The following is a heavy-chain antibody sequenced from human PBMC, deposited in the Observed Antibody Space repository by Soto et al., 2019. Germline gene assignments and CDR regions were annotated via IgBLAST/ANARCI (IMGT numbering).Heavy chain of an antibody. Sequence: QVQLVESGGGVVQPGRSLRLSCAASGFTFSSYAMHWVRQAPGKGLEWVAVISYDGTNEFYADSVKGRFTIARDNSKNTLYLQMTRLRAEDTAVYYGARGYTAAPRTSHFDYWGQGTLVTVSS. V-gene: IGHV3-30-3*01. CDR1: GFTFSSYA. CDR3: ARGYTAAPRTSHFDY. D-gene: IGHD6-13*01. CDR2: ISYDGTNE. J-gene: IGHJ4*02.